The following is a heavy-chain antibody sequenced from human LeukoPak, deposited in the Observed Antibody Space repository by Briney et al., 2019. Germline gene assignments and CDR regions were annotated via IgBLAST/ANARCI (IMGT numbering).Heavy chain of an antibody. CDR1: GFTFSSYG. V-gene: IGHV3-23*01. CDR2: ISGRGDST. CDR3: ASADHYDSSGYYYY. Sequence: PGGTLRLSCAASGFTFSSYGMSWVRQAPGKGLEWVSAISGRGDSTYYANSVKGRFTISRDNSQNSLYLAMNSLRAEDTAVYYCASADHYDSSGYYYYWGQGTLVTVSS. D-gene: IGHD3-22*01. J-gene: IGHJ4*02.